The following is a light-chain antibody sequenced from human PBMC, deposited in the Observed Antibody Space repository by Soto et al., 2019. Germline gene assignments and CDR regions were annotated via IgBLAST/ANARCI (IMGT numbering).Light chain of an antibody. J-gene: IGLJ2*01. Sequence: QSALTQPASVSGSPGQSITISCTGTSSDVGGYNYVSWYEQHPGKAPKLMIYEVSNRPSGVSNRFSGSKSGNTASLTISGLQAEDEVDYYCSSYTSSGTLVVFGGGTKLTVL. V-gene: IGLV2-14*01. CDR3: SSYTSSGTLVV. CDR1: SSDVGGYNY. CDR2: EVS.